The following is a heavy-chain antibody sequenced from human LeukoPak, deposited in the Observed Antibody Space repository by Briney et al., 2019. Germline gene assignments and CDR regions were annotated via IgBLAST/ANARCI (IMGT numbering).Heavy chain of an antibody. CDR3: ARQGGSSNWWVDY. V-gene: IGHV4-59*08. CDR2: IYYSGST. Sequence: PSETLSLTCTVSGGSISSYYWSWIRQPPGKGLEWIGYIYYSGSTSYNPSRKSRATISVDTSKNHFSLKLSSVTAADTAVYYCARQGGSSNWWVDYWGQGTLVTVSS. CDR1: GGSISSYY. D-gene: IGHD6-13*01. J-gene: IGHJ4*02.